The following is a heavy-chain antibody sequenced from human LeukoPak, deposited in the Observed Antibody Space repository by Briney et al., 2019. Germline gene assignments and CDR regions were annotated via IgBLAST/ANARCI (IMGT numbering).Heavy chain of an antibody. CDR2: ISTYNVNT. CDR1: GYTFSTYG. CDR3: ARGLGIDHDAFDI. V-gene: IGHV1-18*01. D-gene: IGHD7-27*01. Sequence: ASVKVSCKASGYTFSTYGISWVRQAPGQGLEWMGWISTYNVNTYYAQKFQGRVTMTTDTSTNTAYMELRSLRSDDTAVYYCARGLGIDHDAFDIWGQGTMVTVSS. J-gene: IGHJ3*02.